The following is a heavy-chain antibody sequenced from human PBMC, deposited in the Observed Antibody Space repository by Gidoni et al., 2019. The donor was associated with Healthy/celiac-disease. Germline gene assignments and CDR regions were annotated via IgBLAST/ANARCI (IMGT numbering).Heavy chain of an antibody. CDR2: ISGSGGST. CDR1: GFTFSSYA. CDR3: AKDMRVFPSYYYGMDV. Sequence: EVQLLESGGGLVQPGGSLRLSCAASGFTFSSYAMSWVRQAPGQGLEWVSAISGSGGSTYYADSVKGRFTISRDNSKNTLYLQMNSLRAEDTAVYYCAKDMRVFPSYYYGMDVWGQGTTVTVSS. J-gene: IGHJ6*02. D-gene: IGHD2-2*01. V-gene: IGHV3-23*01.